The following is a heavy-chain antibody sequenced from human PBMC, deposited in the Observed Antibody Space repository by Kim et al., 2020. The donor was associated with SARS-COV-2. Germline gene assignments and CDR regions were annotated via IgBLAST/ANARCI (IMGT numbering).Heavy chain of an antibody. CDR1: GFTFGDYV. CDR3: TRDNTYYYDSGGYYY. D-gene: IGHD3-22*01. CDR2: IRSKAYGGTT. V-gene: IGHV3-49*04. J-gene: IGHJ4*02. Sequence: GGSLRLSCTASGFTFGDYVMSWVRQAPGKGLEWVAFIRSKAYGGTTEYAAAVKGRFTISRDDSKSIAYLQMNSLKTEDTAVYYCTRDNTYYYDSGGYYYWGQGTLVTVSS.